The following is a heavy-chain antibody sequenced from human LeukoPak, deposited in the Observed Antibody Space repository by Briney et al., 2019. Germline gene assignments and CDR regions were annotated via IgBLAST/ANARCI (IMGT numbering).Heavy chain of an antibody. D-gene: IGHD3-10*01. J-gene: IGHJ4*02. CDR1: GFTFSSYS. Sequence: QPGGSLRLSCAASGFTFSSYSMNWVRQAPGKGLEWVSYITYGSDTIYYTDSVKGRFTISRDNAKNSLYLQMNSLRNEDTAVYYCARDHNRALDYWGQGTLVTVSS. CDR2: ITYGSDTI. V-gene: IGHV3-48*02. CDR3: ARDHNRALDY.